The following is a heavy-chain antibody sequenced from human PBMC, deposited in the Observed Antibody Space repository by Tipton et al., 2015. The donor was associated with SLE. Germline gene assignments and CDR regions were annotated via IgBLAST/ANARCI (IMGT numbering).Heavy chain of an antibody. V-gene: IGHV7-4-1*02. D-gene: IGHD1-26*01. CDR3: ASFIVGATYDYYGMDV. CDR2: INTNTGNP. Sequence: QSGAEVKKPGASVKVSCKASGYTFTSYAMNWVRQAPGQGLEWVGWINTNTGNPTYAQGFTGRFVFSLDTSVSTAYLQISSLKAEDTAVYYCASFIVGATYDYYGMDVWGQGTTVTVSS. CDR1: GYTFTSYA. J-gene: IGHJ6*02.